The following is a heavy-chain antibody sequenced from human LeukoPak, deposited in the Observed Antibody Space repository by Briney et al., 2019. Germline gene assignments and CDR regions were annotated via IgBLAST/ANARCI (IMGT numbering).Heavy chain of an antibody. Sequence: SETLSLTCTVSGDSISRYYWSWIRQPPGKGLEWIGFVYYTGITDYNPSLKSRVTISVDTSKNQFSLNLRSVTAADTAVYYCARAVRDRGVILPWFDPWGQGTLVTVSS. CDR3: ARAVRDRGVILPWFDP. CDR2: VYYTGIT. V-gene: IGHV4-59*01. J-gene: IGHJ5*02. D-gene: IGHD3-10*01. CDR1: GDSISRYY.